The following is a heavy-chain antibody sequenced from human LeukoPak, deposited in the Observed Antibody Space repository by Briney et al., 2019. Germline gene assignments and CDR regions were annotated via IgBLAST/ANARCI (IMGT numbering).Heavy chain of an antibody. D-gene: IGHD4-11*01. Sequence: SETLSLTCTVSGNSISSYYWSWIRQPAGKGLEWIGRIYTSGSTNYNPSLKSRVTMSVDTSKNQFSLNLSSVTAAGTAVYYCARETTGLARYFDYWGQGTLVTVSS. CDR3: ARETTGLARYFDY. J-gene: IGHJ4*02. CDR2: IYTSGST. V-gene: IGHV4-4*07. CDR1: GNSISSYY.